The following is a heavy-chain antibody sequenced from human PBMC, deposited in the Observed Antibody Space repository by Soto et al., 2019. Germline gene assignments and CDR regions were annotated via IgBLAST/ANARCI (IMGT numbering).Heavy chain of an antibody. D-gene: IGHD6-19*01. V-gene: IGHV3-21*04. CDR3: AKEGTSGLYYFDY. CDR2: ISSSSSYI. CDR1: GFTFSSYS. J-gene: IGHJ4*02. Sequence: GGSLRLSCAASGFTFSSYSMNWVRQAPGKGLEWVSSISSSSSYIYYADSVKGRFTISRDNSRNTLYLQMNSLRAGDSAKYYCAKEGTSGLYYFDYWGPGTLVTVSS.